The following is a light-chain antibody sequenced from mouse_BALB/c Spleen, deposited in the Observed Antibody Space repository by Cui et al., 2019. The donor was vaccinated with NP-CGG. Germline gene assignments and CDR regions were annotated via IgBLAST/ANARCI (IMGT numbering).Light chain of an antibody. J-gene: IGLJ1*01. Sequence: QAFLTRESALTTSPGETVTLTCRSSIGAVTTSNYANWAQEKPDHLFTGLIGGTNNRAPGVPARFSGSLIGDKAALTITGAQTEDEAIYFCALWYSNHWVFGGGTKLTVL. CDR2: GTN. V-gene: IGLV1*01. CDR3: ALWYSNHWV. CDR1: IGAVTTSNY.